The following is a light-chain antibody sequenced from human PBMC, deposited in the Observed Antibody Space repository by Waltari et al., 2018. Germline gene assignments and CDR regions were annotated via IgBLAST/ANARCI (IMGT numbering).Light chain of an antibody. Sequence: DIELTQSPRTLSASVGDTVTITCRASQNIDNYLNWNRQISGEAPKFLIDDASNLQSGVPPRFSGSGSGTDFTLTITSLQPEDFATYYCQESYTSRYSFGPGTRVDIK. V-gene: IGKV1-39*01. J-gene: IGKJ2*03. CDR3: QESYTSRYS. CDR2: DAS. CDR1: QNIDNY.